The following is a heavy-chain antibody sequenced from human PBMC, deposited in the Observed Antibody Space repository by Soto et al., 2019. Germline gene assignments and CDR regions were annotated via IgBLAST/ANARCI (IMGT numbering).Heavy chain of an antibody. D-gene: IGHD3-10*01. V-gene: IGHV3-30*18. CDR3: AKDPYYGSGSTTRYYYGMDV. Sequence: QVQLVESGGGVVQPGRSLRLSCAASGFTFSSYGMQWVRQAPSKGLEWVAVISYDGSNKYYADSVKGRFTISRDNSKNTLYLQMNSLRAEDTAVYYCAKDPYYGSGSTTRYYYGMDVWGQGTTVTVSS. CDR1: GFTFSSYG. CDR2: ISYDGSNK. J-gene: IGHJ6*02.